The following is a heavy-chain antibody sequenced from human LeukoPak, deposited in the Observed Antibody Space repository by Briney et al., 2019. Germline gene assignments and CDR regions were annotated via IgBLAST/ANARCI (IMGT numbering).Heavy chain of an antibody. D-gene: IGHD3-3*01. J-gene: IGHJ4*02. V-gene: IGHV1-8*01. CDR2: MNPNSGNT. CDR3: ARGLNNFGVVRGY. Sequence: GASVKVSCKASGYAFTSYDINWVRQASGQGLEWMGWMNPNSGNTGYAQKFQGRVTMTRNTSISTAYMELSSLRSEDTAVYYCARGLNNFGVVRGYWGQGTLVTVSS. CDR1: GYAFTSYD.